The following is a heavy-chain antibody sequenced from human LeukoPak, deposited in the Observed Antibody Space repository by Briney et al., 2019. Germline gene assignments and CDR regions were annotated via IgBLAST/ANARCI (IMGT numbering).Heavy chain of an antibody. V-gene: IGHV4-39*01. CDR2: IYYSGST. Sequence: TSETLSLTCTVSGGSISSSSYYWGWIRQPPGKGLEWIGSIYYSGSTYYNPSLKSRVTISVDTSKNQFSLKLSSVTAADTAVYYCARLSHSSGWYYFDYWGQGTLVTVSS. J-gene: IGHJ4*02. D-gene: IGHD6-19*01. CDR3: ARLSHSSGWYYFDY. CDR1: GGSISSSSYY.